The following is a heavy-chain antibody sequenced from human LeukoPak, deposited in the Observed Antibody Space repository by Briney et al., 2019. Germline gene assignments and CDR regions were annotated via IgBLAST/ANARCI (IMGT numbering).Heavy chain of an antibody. CDR1: GGSVSSSDYY. J-gene: IGHJ6*02. D-gene: IGHD2-2*01. CDR2: MYYSGST. CDR3: ARAYQLLSYYYGMDV. V-gene: IGHV4-61*08. Sequence: SETLSLTCTVSGGSVSSSDYYWSWIRQPPGKGLEWIGYMYYSGSTKYNPSLKSRVTISVDKSKNQFSLKLSSVTAADTAVYYCARAYQLLSYYYGMDVWGQGTTVTVSS.